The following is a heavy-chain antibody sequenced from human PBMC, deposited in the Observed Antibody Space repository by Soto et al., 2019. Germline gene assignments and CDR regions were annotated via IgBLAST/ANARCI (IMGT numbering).Heavy chain of an antibody. V-gene: IGHV4-30-2*01. D-gene: IGHD2-15*01. CDR2: IYHSGST. CDR3: ARGQVVAAQH. J-gene: IGHJ4*02. Sequence: SETLSLTCAFSGGSISSGGYSWSWIRQPPGKGLEWIGYIYHSGSTYYNPSLKSRVTISVDRSKNRFSLKLSSVTAADTAVYYCARGQVVAAQHWGQGTLVTVSS. CDR1: GGSISSGGYS.